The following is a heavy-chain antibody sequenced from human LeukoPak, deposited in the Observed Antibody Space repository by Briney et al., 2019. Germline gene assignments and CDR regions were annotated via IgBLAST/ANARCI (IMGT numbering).Heavy chain of an antibody. Sequence: GGSLRLSCAASGFTFSGYAMNWVRQAPGKGLEWVSHNSSDTTYADSVKGRFTISRDNAKNSLYLQMNSLRDEDTAVYYCARGETMIVVVITTPFDYWGQGTLVTVSS. CDR2: NSSDTT. CDR1: GFTFSGYA. J-gene: IGHJ4*02. CDR3: ARGETMIVVVITTPFDY. V-gene: IGHV3-48*02. D-gene: IGHD3-22*01.